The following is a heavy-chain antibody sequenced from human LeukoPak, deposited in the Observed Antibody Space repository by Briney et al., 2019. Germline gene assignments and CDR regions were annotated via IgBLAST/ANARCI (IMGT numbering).Heavy chain of an antibody. CDR2: VYYSGSA. CDR1: GDSVTTYY. V-gene: IGHV4-59*02. J-gene: IGHJ6*02. D-gene: IGHD4-11*01. Sequence: SETLSLTCTVSGDSVTTYYWSWIRQPPGKGLEWLGYVYYSGSATYNPTLKSRVTISVDTSKNQFSLRLSFVTAADTAVYYCARDGSNWSNDYYHGVDVWGQGTPVTVSS. CDR3: ARDGSNWSNDYYHGVDV.